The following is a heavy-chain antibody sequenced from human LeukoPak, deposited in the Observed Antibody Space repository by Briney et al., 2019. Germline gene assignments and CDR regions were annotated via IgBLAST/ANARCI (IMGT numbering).Heavy chain of an antibody. V-gene: IGHV3-23*01. D-gene: IGHD2-21*02. CDR1: GFTFSSYA. J-gene: IGHJ4*02. CDR3: AKDFTVVVTAIVDY. Sequence: GGSLRLSCAASGFTFSSYAMSWVRQAPGKGLEWVSAISGSGGSTYCADSVKGRFTIPRDNSKNTLYLQMNSLRAEDTAVYYCAKDFTVVVTAIVDYWGQGTLVTVSS. CDR2: ISGSGGST.